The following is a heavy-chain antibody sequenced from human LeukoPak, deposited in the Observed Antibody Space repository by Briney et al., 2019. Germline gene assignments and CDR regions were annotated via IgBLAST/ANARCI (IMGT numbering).Heavy chain of an antibody. D-gene: IGHD1-20*01. CDR1: GYTFTSYG. V-gene: IGHV1-18*01. J-gene: IGHJ6*03. CDR2: ISAYNGNT. Sequence: GASVKVSCKASGYTFTSYGISWVRQAPGQGLEWMGWISAYNGNTNYAQKLQGRVTMTTDTSTSTAYMELRSLRAEDTAVYYCARDGRGLHNWNQKRRTYYMDVWGKGTTVTVSS. CDR3: ARDGRGLHNWNQKRRTYYMDV.